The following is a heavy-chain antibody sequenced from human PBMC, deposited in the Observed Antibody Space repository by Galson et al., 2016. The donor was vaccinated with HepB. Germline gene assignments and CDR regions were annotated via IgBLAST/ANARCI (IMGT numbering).Heavy chain of an antibody. CDR3: AFGQSSAFGTFDV. V-gene: IGHV3-74*01. Sequence: SLRLSCAASGFTFSSYWMYWVRQAPGKGPVWVSRINSDGSTTNYADSVKGRFTIPRDNAKNTLYLQVNSLGVEDMAVYYCAFGQSSAFGTFDVWGQGTMVTVSS. J-gene: IGHJ3*01. D-gene: IGHD6-6*01. CDR2: INSDGSTT. CDR1: GFTFSSYW.